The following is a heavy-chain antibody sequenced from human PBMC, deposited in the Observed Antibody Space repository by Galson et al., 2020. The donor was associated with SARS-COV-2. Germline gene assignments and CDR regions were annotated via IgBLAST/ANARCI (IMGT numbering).Heavy chain of an antibody. V-gene: IGHV3-21*01. CDR2: IAGSGAYI. J-gene: IGHJ2*01. D-gene: IGHD3-22*01. CDR3: ARDKGSGFQMHWYFDL. Sequence: PGKGLEWVSSIAGSGAYIYYADSMKGRFTISRDNAKNSVYLQLNSLRDEDTAVYYCARDKGSGFQMHWYFDLWGRGTLVSVSS.